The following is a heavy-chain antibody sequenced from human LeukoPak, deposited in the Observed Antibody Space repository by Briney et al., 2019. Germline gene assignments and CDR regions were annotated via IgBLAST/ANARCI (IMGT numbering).Heavy chain of an antibody. V-gene: IGHV4-39*01. CDR1: GGSISRYTYY. CDR2: IYHNGGT. J-gene: IGHJ6*02. CDR3: ASYVDTARAGRGIDV. Sequence: SETLSLTCTVYGGSISRYTYYWAWIRQPPGKGLEWIGSIYHNGGTYDNLSLKSRTTISVDTSKNQFSLTLSSVTAADTAVYYCASYVDTARAGRGIDVWGQGTTVTVSS. D-gene: IGHD5-18*01.